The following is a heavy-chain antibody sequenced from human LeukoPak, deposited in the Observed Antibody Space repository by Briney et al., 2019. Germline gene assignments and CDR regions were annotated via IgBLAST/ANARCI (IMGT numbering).Heavy chain of an antibody. J-gene: IGHJ4*02. CDR1: GGSISSYY. CDR2: IYYSGST. CDR3: ARLTTTGVNDY. Sequence: SETLSLTCTVSGGSISSYYWSWIRQPPGKGLAWIGYIYYSGSTNYNPSLKSRVTISVDTSKNQFSLKLSSVTAADTAVYYCARLTTTGVNDYWGQGTLVTVSS. V-gene: IGHV4-59*01. D-gene: IGHD4-23*01.